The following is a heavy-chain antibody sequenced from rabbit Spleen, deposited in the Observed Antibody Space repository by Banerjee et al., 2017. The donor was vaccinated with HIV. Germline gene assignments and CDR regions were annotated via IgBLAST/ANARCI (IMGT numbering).Heavy chain of an antibody. CDR1: GFSFTDKDV. J-gene: IGHJ4*01. CDR2: INTITGKT. CDR3: ARDLVGVIGWNFYL. Sequence: QEQLVESGGSLVQPEGSLTLTCKASGFSFTDKDVMCWVRQAPGKGLEWIGCINTITGKTVYATWAKGRFTISRASSTTVFLQMTSLTAADRATYFCARDLVGVIGWNFYLWGPGTLVTVS. D-gene: IGHD2-1*01. V-gene: IGHV1S45*01.